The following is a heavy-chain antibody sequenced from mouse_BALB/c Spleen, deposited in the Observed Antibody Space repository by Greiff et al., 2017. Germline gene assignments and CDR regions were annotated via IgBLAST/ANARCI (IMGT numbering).Heavy chain of an antibody. J-gene: IGHJ2*01. CDR1: GYSITSGYY. V-gene: IGHV3-6*02. Sequence: EVKLMESGPGLVKPSQSLSLTCSVTGYSITSGYYWNWIRQFPGNKLEWMGYISYDGSNNYNPSLKNRISITRDTSKNQFFLKLNSVTTEDTATYYCAREDDYLGYWGQGTTLTVSS. D-gene: IGHD2-3*01. CDR3: AREDDYLGY. CDR2: ISYDGSN.